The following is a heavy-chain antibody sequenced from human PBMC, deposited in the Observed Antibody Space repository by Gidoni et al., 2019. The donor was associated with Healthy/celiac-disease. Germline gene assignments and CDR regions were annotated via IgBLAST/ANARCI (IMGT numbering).Heavy chain of an antibody. CDR2: INPNSGGT. J-gene: IGHJ5*02. D-gene: IGHD6-6*01. V-gene: IGHV1-2*02. CDR1: GYSFTGYY. CDR3: ARSVEQLVGEYNWFDP. Sequence: QVQLVQSGAEVKKPGASVKVSCKSSGYSFTGYYMHWVRQAPGQGLEWMGWINPNSGGTNYAQKFQGRVTMTRDTSISTAYMELSRLRSDDTAVYYCARSVEQLVGEYNWFDPWGQGTLVTVSS.